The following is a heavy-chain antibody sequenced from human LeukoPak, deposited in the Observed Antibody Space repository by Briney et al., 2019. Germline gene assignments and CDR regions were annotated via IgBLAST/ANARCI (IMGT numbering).Heavy chain of an antibody. CDR1: GFAFSSYW. V-gene: IGHV3-7*01. CDR3: ARVRPTGDLSWFDP. Sequence: PGGSLRLSCVASGFAFSSYWMSWVRQAPGKGLEWVANIKQDGGEKYYVDSVKGRFTISRDNAKNSLYLQMNSLRAEDTAVYYCARVRPTGDLSWFDPWGQGTLVTVSS. CDR2: IKQDGGEK. D-gene: IGHD7-27*01. J-gene: IGHJ5*02.